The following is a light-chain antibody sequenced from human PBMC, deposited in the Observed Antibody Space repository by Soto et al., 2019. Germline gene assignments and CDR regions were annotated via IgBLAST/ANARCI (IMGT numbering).Light chain of an antibody. CDR2: GAS. Sequence: EIVMTQSPATLSVSPGERATLSCRASQSVSSNLAWYQQKPGQAPRLPIYGASTRATGIPARFSGSGSGTEFTLTISSLQSEDFAVYYCQQYNNWLITCGQGTRLEIK. J-gene: IGKJ5*01. V-gene: IGKV3-15*01. CDR3: QQYNNWLIT. CDR1: QSVSSN.